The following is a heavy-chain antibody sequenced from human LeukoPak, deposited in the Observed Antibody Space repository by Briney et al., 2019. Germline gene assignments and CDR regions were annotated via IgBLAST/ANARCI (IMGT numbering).Heavy chain of an antibody. Sequence: GGSLRLSCAASGFTFSSYEFNWVRQAPEKGLEWVSYITNSGGTIYYADSLKGRFTISRDNAKNSLYLQMNSMRAEDTAVYYCARGSTTSFYFDYWGQGTLVTVSS. CDR3: ARGSTTSFYFDY. CDR1: GFTFSSYE. CDR2: ITNSGGTI. J-gene: IGHJ4*02. V-gene: IGHV3-48*03. D-gene: IGHD4-11*01.